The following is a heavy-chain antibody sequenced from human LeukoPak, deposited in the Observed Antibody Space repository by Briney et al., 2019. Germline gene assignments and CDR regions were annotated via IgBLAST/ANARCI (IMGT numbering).Heavy chain of an antibody. Sequence: ASVKVSCKASGYTFTGYHMHWVRQAPGQGLEWMGWINPNSGGTNYAQKFQGRVTMTRDTSISTAYMELSRLRSDDTAVYYCARDRTRTGYSSGWCHDYWGQGTLVTVSS. CDR1: GYTFTGYH. J-gene: IGHJ4*02. CDR2: INPNSGGT. CDR3: ARDRTRTGYSSGWCHDY. D-gene: IGHD6-19*01. V-gene: IGHV1-2*02.